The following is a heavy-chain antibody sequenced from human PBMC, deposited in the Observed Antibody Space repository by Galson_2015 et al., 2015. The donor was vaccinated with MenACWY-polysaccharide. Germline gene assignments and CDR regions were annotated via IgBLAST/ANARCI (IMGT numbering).Heavy chain of an antibody. D-gene: IGHD6-13*01. J-gene: IGHJ4*02. CDR1: GFNFGGNG. CDR3: ARNPSRLDIAAASH. Sequence: SLRLSCAGSGFNFGGNGLHWVRQAPGKGLEWVALIRNDGRKHYPDAVKGRFTISRDNSKNTLYLQMNSLRPEDAAVYYCARNPSRLDIAAASHWGQGAQVSVSS. CDR2: IRNDGRK. V-gene: IGHV3-30*02.